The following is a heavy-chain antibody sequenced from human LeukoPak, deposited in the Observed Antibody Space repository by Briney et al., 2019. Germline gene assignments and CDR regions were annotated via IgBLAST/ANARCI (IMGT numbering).Heavy chain of an antibody. J-gene: IGHJ4*02. D-gene: IGHD6-19*01. V-gene: IGHV3-53*01. CDR2: IYSGGST. CDR1: GFTVSSNY. Sequence: PGGSLRLSCAASGFTVSSNYMSWVRQAPGKGLEWVSVIYSGGSTYYADSVKGRFTISRDNSKNTLYLQMSSLRAEDTAVYYCARTSSGWFGPFDYWGQGTLVTVSS. CDR3: ARTSSGWFGPFDY.